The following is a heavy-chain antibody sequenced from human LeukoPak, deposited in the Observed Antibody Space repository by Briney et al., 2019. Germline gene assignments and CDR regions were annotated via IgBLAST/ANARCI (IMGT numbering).Heavy chain of an antibody. CDR2: ISSSSSYI. Sequence: GGSLRLSFAASGFTFSSYSMNWVRQAPGEGLEWVSSISSSSSYIYYADSVKGRFTISRDNAKNSLYLQMNSLRAEDTAVYYCARGTSRYYYYGMDVWGQGITVTVSS. D-gene: IGHD3-9*01. J-gene: IGHJ6*02. V-gene: IGHV3-21*01. CDR3: ARGTSRYYYYGMDV. CDR1: GFTFSSYS.